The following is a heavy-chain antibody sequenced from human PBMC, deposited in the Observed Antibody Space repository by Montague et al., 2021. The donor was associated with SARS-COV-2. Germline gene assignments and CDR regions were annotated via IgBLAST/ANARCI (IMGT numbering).Heavy chain of an antibody. CDR2: IYRSGGT. CDR1: GGSISSDSFY. J-gene: IGHJ3*02. D-gene: IGHD3-10*01. V-gene: IGHV4-39*01. CDR3: ARRPGTFGAAFDI. Sequence: SETLSLTCTVSGGSISSDSFYWGWLRQPPGKGLEWIGLIYRSGGTYNDPSLKRRFSISVDTSKNQFSLKVTSVTAADTAVYYCARRPGTFGAAFDIWGLGTMVTVSS.